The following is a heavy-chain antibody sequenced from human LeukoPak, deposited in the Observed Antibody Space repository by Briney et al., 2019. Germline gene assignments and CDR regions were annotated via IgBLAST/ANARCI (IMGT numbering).Heavy chain of an antibody. J-gene: IGHJ4*02. Sequence: GGSLRLSCAASEFTFSTYWMSWVRQAPGKGLEWVADIKKDGSEKYYVDSVKGRFTISRQNAKNSLFLQMNSLRAEDTAVYYCARDKVVGATFFDYWGQGTLVTVSS. D-gene: IGHD1-26*01. CDR2: IKKDGSEK. V-gene: IGHV3-7*01. CDR3: ARDKVVGATFFDY. CDR1: EFTFSTYW.